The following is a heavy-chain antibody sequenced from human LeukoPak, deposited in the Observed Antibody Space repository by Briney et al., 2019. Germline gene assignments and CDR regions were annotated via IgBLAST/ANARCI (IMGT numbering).Heavy chain of an antibody. CDR1: GYTFTSYD. D-gene: IGHD6-19*01. V-gene: IGHV1-8*01. CDR3: ARGRPQRRGIAVAGQGDY. Sequence: ASVKVSCKASGYTFTSYDINWVRQATGQGLEWMGWMNPNSGNTGYAQKFQGRVTMTRNTSISTAYMELSSLRSEDTAVYYCARGRPQRRGIAVAGQGDYWGQGTLVTVSS. CDR2: MNPNSGNT. J-gene: IGHJ4*02.